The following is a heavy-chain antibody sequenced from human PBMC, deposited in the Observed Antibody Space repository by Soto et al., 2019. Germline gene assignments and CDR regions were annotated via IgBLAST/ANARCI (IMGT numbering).Heavy chain of an antibody. J-gene: IGHJ6*02. D-gene: IGHD6-13*01. Sequence: SETLSLTCGVYGGSFSGYYWSWIRQPPVKGLEWIGEINHSGSTNYNPSLKSRVTISVDTSKNQFSLKLSSVTAADTAVYYCARVICFWQQLVRRDYGMDVWGQGTTVTVTS. CDR2: INHSGST. CDR3: ARVICFWQQLVRRDYGMDV. V-gene: IGHV4-34*01. CDR1: GGSFSGYY.